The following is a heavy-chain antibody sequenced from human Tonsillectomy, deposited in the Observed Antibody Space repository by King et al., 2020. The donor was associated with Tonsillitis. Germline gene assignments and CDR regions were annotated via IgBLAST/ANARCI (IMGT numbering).Heavy chain of an antibody. J-gene: IGHJ6*03. Sequence: VQLVESGGALVQPGGSLRLSCAASGFTFSSYVMSWVRQAPGKGLEWVSVISGSGGNTYYADSVKGRFTISSDNSKSTLYLLMNSLTAEDTAIYYCAKDYNGDYYYYMDVWGKGTTVTVSS. D-gene: IGHD3-10*01. CDR1: GFTFSSYV. CDR3: AKDYNGDYYYYMDV. V-gene: IGHV3-23*04. CDR2: ISGSGGNT.